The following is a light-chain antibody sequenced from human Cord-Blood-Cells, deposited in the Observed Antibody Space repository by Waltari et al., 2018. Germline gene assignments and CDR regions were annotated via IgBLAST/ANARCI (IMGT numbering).Light chain of an antibody. CDR2: GAS. CDR3: QQYGSSPPYS. V-gene: IGKV3-20*01. J-gene: IGKJ2*03. CDR1: QSVSSSY. Sequence: EIVLTPSPGTLSLSPGERATLSCRASQSVSSSYLAWYQQKPGQAPRHLIYGASSSATGIPDMFSGSGSGTDFTLTISRLEPEDFAVYYCQQYGSSPPYSFGQGTKLEIK.